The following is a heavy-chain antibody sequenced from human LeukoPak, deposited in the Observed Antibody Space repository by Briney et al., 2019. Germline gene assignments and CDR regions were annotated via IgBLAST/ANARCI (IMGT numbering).Heavy chain of an antibody. CDR3: ASQYYDSSPFDY. J-gene: IGHJ4*02. Sequence: PSETLSLTCAVYGGSFSGYYWSWIRQPPGKGLEWIGEINHSGSTNYNPSLKSRVTISVDTSKNQFSLKLSSVTAADTAVYYCASQYYDSSPFDYWGQGTLVTVSS. CDR1: GGSFSGYY. V-gene: IGHV4-34*01. CDR2: INHSGST. D-gene: IGHD3-22*01.